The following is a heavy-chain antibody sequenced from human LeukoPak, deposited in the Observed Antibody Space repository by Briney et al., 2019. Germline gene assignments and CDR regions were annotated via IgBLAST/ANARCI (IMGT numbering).Heavy chain of an antibody. CDR3: AKPVRASGSNTFDI. Sequence: PGGSLSLSCAASGFTFSTYAMSWVRQAPGKGLEWVSAISGGYTTYYADSVKGRFTISRDNSKNTLSLQMNSLRAEDTAVYYCAKPVRASGSNTFDIWGQGTMVTVS. J-gene: IGHJ3*02. V-gene: IGHV3-23*01. CDR1: GFTFSTYA. D-gene: IGHD5-12*01. CDR2: ISGGYTT.